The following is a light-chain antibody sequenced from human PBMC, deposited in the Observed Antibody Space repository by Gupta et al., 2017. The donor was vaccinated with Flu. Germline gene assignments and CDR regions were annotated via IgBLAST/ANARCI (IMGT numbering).Light chain of an antibody. CDR3: QVWDLTSDHVV. Sequence: SYVLTQPPSVSVAPGQTARITCGGYNIGTESVHWYQQRPGQALVLVVYDDNDRPSGIPERFSGSNSVNTATLTITRVEAGDEADYYCQVWDLTSDHVVFGGGTKLTVL. CDR2: DDN. V-gene: IGLV3-21*02. CDR1: NIGTES. J-gene: IGLJ2*01.